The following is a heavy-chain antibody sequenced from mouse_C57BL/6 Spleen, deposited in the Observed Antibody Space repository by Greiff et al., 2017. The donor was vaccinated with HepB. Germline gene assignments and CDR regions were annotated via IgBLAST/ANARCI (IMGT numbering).Heavy chain of an antibody. J-gene: IGHJ1*03. CDR1: GYAFTNYL. V-gene: IGHV1-54*01. D-gene: IGHD1-1*01. CDR3: ARGATVVATSGYFDV. CDR2: INPGSGGT. Sequence: VQLQQSGAELVRPGTSVKVSCKASGYAFTNYLIEWVKQRPGQGLEWIGVINPGSGGTNYNEKFKGKATLTADKSSSTAYMQLSSLTSEDSAVYFCARGATVVATSGYFDVWGTGTTVTVSS.